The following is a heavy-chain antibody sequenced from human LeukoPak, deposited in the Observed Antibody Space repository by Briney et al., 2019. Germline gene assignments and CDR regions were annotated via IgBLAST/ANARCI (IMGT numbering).Heavy chain of an antibody. Sequence: GASVKVSCKVSGYTLTELSMHWVRQAPGKGLEWMGGFDPEDGETIYAQKFQGRVTMTEDTSTDTAYMELSSLRSEDTAVYYCATVSYDFWSGGLFYGMDVWGQGTTVTVSS. CDR3: ATVSYDFWSGGLFYGMDV. CDR1: GYTLTELS. CDR2: FDPEDGET. V-gene: IGHV1-24*01. J-gene: IGHJ6*02. D-gene: IGHD3-3*01.